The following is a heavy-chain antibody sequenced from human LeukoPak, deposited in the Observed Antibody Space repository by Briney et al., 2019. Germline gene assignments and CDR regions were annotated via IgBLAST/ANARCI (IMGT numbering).Heavy chain of an antibody. CDR3: ARGLGVTIFSNYYYGMDV. CDR2: IYYSGST. CDR1: GGSISSSSYY. J-gene: IGHJ6*02. V-gene: IGHV4-39*07. D-gene: IGHD3-9*01. Sequence: SETLSLTCTASGGSISSSSYYWGWIRQPPGKGLEWIGSIYYSGSTYYNPSLKSRVTISVDTSKNQFSLKLSSVTAADTAVYYCARGLGVTIFSNYYYGMDVRGQGTTVTVSS.